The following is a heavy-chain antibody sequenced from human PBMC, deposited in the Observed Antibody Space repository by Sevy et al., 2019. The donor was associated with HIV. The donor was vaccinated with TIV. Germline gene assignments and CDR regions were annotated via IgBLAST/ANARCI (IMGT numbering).Heavy chain of an antibody. V-gene: IGHV3-48*02. CDR1: GFSFSIYS. Sequence: GGSLRLSCAASGFSFSIYSVNWVRQAPGKGLEWVSYISGSSSTIYYADSVQGRFTISRDNAKNSLYLQLNSLRDEDTAVYYCARRATVTTSYIVDAFDIWGQGTMVTVS. CDR2: ISGSSSTI. J-gene: IGHJ3*02. D-gene: IGHD4-17*01. CDR3: ARRATVTTSYIVDAFDI.